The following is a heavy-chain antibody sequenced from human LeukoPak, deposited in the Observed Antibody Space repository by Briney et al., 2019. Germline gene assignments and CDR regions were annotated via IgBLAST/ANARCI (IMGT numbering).Heavy chain of an antibody. CDR3: TTWGYPLI. V-gene: IGHV4-59*01. J-gene: IGHJ3*02. CDR2: IHYSGNS. CDR1: GGSISSYY. Sequence: SETLSPTCTVSGGSISSYYWSWIRQPPGKGLEWIGYIHYSGNSNYNSSLKSRVIMSVDTSKNQFSLKLSSVTAADTAMYYCTTWGYPLIWGQGTMVTVSS. D-gene: IGHD3-16*02.